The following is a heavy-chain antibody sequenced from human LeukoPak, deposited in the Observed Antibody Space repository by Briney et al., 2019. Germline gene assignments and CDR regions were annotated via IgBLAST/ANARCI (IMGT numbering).Heavy chain of an antibody. V-gene: IGHV3-9*01. D-gene: IGHD6-13*01. CDR3: AKDLGSSWYGTYFDY. Sequence: PGGSLRLSCAASGFTFDDYAMHWVRQAPGKGLEWVSGISWNGGSIGYADSVKGRFTISRDNAKNSLYLQMNSLRAEDTALYYCAKDLGSSWYGTYFDYWGQGTLVTVSS. CDR2: ISWNGGSI. CDR1: GFTFDDYA. J-gene: IGHJ4*02.